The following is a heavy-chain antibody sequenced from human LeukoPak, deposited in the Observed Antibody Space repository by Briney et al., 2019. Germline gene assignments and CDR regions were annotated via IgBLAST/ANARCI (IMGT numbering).Heavy chain of an antibody. V-gene: IGHV3-48*03. D-gene: IGHD1-14*01. J-gene: IGHJ4*02. Sequence: GGSLRLSCAASGFTFSSYEMNWVRQAPGKGLEWVSYISGSGDTLYYADSVKGRFTISRDNSKNSLYLQMNSLSAEDTAVYYCARGLGPGPYFDYWGQGTLVTVSS. CDR1: GFTFSSYE. CDR2: ISGSGDTL. CDR3: ARGLGPGPYFDY.